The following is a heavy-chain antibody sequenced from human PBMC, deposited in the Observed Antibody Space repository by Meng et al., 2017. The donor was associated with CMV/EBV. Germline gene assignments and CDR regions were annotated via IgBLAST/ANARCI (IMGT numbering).Heavy chain of an antibody. Sequence: LKISCAASGFTFSGYSMNWVRQAPGKGLEWVSSISSISNYIFYADSVKGRFTISRDNAKNSLYLQMNSLRAEDTAVYYCARGGSPNDGSGTYYNYYFDYWGQGTLVTVSS. CDR2: ISSISNYI. V-gene: IGHV3-21*01. CDR1: GFTFSGYS. D-gene: IGHD3-10*01. CDR3: ARGGSPNDGSGTYYNYYFDY. J-gene: IGHJ4*02.